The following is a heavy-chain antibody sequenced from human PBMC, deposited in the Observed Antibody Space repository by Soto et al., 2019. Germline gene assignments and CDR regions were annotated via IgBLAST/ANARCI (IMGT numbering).Heavy chain of an antibody. V-gene: IGHV3-23*01. J-gene: IGHJ5*02. D-gene: IGHD6-6*01. CDR3: AKDKVKGVAARPWLDP. CDR1: GFTFSSYA. CDR2: ISGSGGST. Sequence: GGSLRLSCAASGFTFSSYAMSWVRQAPGKGLEWVSAISGSGGSTYYADSVKGRFTISRDNSKNTLYLQMNSLRAEDTAVYYCAKDKVKGVAARPWLDPWGQGTLVTVYS.